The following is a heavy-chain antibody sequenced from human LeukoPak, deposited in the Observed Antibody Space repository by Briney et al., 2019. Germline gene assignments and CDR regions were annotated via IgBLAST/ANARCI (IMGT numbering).Heavy chain of an antibody. Sequence: PGESLRLSCAVSGFTFSGFWMSWSRQAPGKGLEWVASINSDGSEGYYADVVKGRFTISRDNAKNSLYLQINSLRAEDTAVYYCARSSYSSSSSVWGQGTMVTVSS. CDR1: GFTFSGFW. CDR3: ARSSYSSSSSV. D-gene: IGHD6-6*01. V-gene: IGHV3-7*03. J-gene: IGHJ3*01. CDR2: INSDGSEG.